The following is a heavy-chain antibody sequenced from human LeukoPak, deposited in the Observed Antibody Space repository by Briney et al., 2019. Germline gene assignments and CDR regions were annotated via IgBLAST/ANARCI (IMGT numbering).Heavy chain of an antibody. CDR2: IYTSGST. J-gene: IGHJ3*02. CDR1: GGSISSYY. CDR3: ARDWETDSYSYVNGAFDI. D-gene: IGHD5-18*01. V-gene: IGHV4-4*07. Sequence: SETLSLTCTVSGGSISSYYWSWIRQPAGKGLEWIGRIYTSGSTNYNPSLKSRVTMSVDTSKNQFSLKLSSVTAADTAVYYCARDWETDSYSYVNGAFDIWGQGTMVTVSS.